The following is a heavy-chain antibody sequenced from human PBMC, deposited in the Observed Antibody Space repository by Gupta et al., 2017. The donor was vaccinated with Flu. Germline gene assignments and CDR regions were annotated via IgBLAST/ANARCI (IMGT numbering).Heavy chain of an antibody. V-gene: IGHV4-39*01. CDR1: GGSISSTRYY. Sequence: QLHLHESGPGLVNPSATLSLTRTVSGGSISSTRYYWAWLRQPPGKVLYGIGSVYYGGTASYSTSLKSRVTISVDTSKNQFSLSLISVTAADTAIYYCARLLYGGKRGGFDFWGQGTLVTVSS. D-gene: IGHD4-23*01. CDR3: ARLLYGGKRGGFDF. J-gene: IGHJ4*02. CDR2: VYYGGTA.